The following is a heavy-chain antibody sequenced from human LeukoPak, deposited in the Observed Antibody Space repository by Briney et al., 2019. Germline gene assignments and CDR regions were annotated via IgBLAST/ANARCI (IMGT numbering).Heavy chain of an antibody. CDR3: AREGPVTNSNYYYYGMDV. Sequence: PGRSLRLSCAASGFTFSSYAMHWVRQAPGKGLEWVAVISYDGSNKYYADSVKGRFTISRDNSKNTLYLQMNSLRAEDTAVYYCAREGPVTNSNYYYYGMDVWGQGTTVTVSS. V-gene: IGHV3-30-3*01. J-gene: IGHJ6*02. D-gene: IGHD4-17*01. CDR1: GFTFSSYA. CDR2: ISYDGSNK.